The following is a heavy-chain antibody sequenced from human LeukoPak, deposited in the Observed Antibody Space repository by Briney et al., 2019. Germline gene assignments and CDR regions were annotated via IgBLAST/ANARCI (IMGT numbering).Heavy chain of an antibody. Sequence: SSETLSLTCTVSGGSISSSSYYWGWIRQPPGKGLEWIGSIYYSGSTYYNPSLKSRVTISVDTSKNQFSLKLSSVTAADTAVYYCARQGLWFGELFYWGQGTLVTVSS. V-gene: IGHV4-39*01. D-gene: IGHD3-10*01. CDR1: GGSISSSSYY. J-gene: IGHJ4*02. CDR3: ARQGLWFGELFY. CDR2: IYYSGST.